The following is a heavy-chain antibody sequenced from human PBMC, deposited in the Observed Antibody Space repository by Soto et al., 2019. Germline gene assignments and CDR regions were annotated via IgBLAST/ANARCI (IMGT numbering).Heavy chain of an antibody. V-gene: IGHV3-23*01. CDR1: GFTFSSYA. Sequence: GGSLRLSCAASGFTFSSYAMSWVRQAPGKGLKWVSAISVSGGSTYYADSVKGRFTISTDNSRNTFDLQLNSRRAEDTAVFYCGKGFVTGISWTRGLDIGGKGTTVTVPS. CDR3: GKGFVTGISWTRGLDI. CDR2: ISVSGGST. D-gene: IGHD1-20*01. J-gene: IGHJ6*04.